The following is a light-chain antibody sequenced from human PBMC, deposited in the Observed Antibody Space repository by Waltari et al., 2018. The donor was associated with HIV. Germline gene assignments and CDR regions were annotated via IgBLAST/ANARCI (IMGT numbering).Light chain of an antibody. CDR3: QEYEKWPLT. CDR1: QNISTS. CDR2: DAP. Sequence: ETVMTQSPSALSVSPGERVTLSCRASQNISTSLAWYQQKPGQSPRLLIYDAPARATGVPARFSGSGSGTEFTLHISALQSEDLAVYFCQEYEKWPLTFGPGSKVNIK. V-gene: IGKV3-15*01. J-gene: IGKJ3*01.